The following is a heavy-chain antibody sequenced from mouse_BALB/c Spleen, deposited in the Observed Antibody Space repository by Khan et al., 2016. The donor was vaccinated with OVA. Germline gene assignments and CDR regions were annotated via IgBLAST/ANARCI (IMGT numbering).Heavy chain of an antibody. Sequence: EVQLQESGPGLVKPSQSLSLTCTVTGYSITSDSAWNWIRQFPGNKLEWMGYMHYSGSTSYNPSLKSRISITRDSSKTPFFLNLNSVTSEDTATYYCARLFAYWGQGTLVTVSA. CDR1: GYSITSDSA. J-gene: IGHJ3*01. CDR2: MHYSGST. V-gene: IGHV3-2*02. CDR3: ARLFAY.